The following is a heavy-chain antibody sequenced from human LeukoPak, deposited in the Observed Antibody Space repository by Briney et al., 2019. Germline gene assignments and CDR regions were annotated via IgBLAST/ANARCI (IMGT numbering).Heavy chain of an antibody. D-gene: IGHD5-12*01. Sequence: SVKVSCKASGGTFISYAISWVRQAPGQGLEWMGGIIPIFGTANYAQKFQGRVTITADESTSTAYMELSSLRSEDTAVYYCARDNGPLDGYDSTPYGMDVWGQGTTVTVSS. CDR1: GGTFISYA. J-gene: IGHJ6*02. V-gene: IGHV1-69*13. CDR2: IIPIFGTA. CDR3: ARDNGPLDGYDSTPYGMDV.